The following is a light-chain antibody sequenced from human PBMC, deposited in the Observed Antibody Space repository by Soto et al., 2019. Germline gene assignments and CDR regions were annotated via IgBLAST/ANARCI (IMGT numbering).Light chain of an antibody. CDR2: KAS. V-gene: IGKV1-5*03. CDR1: QSISSW. J-gene: IGKJ4*01. CDR3: QQYNSYSLT. Sequence: DIQMTQSPSTLSASVGDRVTITCRASQSISSWLAWYQQKPGKAPKLLIYKASSLESGVSSRFSGSGSGTEFTLTISSLQPDDFATYYCQQYNSYSLTFGGGTNVEIK.